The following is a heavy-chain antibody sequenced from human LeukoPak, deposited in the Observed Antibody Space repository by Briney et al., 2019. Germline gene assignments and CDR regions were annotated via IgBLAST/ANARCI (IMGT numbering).Heavy chain of an antibody. CDR1: GFTFSSYS. CDR2: ISTSSSYI. Sequence: GGSLRLSCAASGFTFSSYSMNWVRQAPGKGLEWVSSISTSSSYIYYADSVKGRFTISRDNSKNTLYLQTNSLRAEDTAVYYCAKEVRGVIIRYYYGMDVWGQGTTVTVSS. CDR3: AKEVRGVIIRYYYGMDV. V-gene: IGHV3-21*04. D-gene: IGHD3-10*01. J-gene: IGHJ6*02.